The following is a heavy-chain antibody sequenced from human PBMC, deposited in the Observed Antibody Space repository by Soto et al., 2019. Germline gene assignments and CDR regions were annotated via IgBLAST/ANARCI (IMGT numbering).Heavy chain of an antibody. CDR1: GFTFSSYE. V-gene: IGHV3-48*03. CDR2: ISSSGSTI. D-gene: IGHD6-19*01. J-gene: IGHJ6*02. Sequence: EVQLVESGGGLVQPGGSLRLSCAASGFTFSSYEMNWVRQAPGKGLEWVSYISSSGSTIYYADSVKGRFTISRDNAKNSLYLQMNSLRAEDTAVYYCARGYISGGDYGMDVWGQGTTVTVSS. CDR3: ARGYISGGDYGMDV.